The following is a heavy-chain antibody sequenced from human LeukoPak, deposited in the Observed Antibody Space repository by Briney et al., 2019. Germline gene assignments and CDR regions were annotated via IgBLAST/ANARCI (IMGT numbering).Heavy chain of an antibody. Sequence: ASETLSLTCTVSGGSISSSSYYWGWIRQPPGKGLEWIGSIYYSGSTYYNPSLKSRVTISVDTSKNQFSLKLSSVTAADTAVYYCARVLTTYYYDSSGYYYVMHAFDIWGQGTMVTVSS. CDR2: IYYSGST. J-gene: IGHJ3*02. V-gene: IGHV4-39*07. D-gene: IGHD3-22*01. CDR1: GGSISSSSYY. CDR3: ARVLTTYYYDSSGYYYVMHAFDI.